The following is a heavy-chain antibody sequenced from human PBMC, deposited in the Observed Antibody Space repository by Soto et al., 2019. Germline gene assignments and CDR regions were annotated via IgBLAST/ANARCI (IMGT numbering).Heavy chain of an antibody. CDR2: ISPIFGTA. CDR1: GGTFSSYA. V-gene: IGHV1-69*01. D-gene: IGHD2-2*01. Sequence: QVQLVQSGAAVKKPGSSVKVSCKASGGTFSSYAISWVRQAPGQGLEWMGGISPIFGTANYAQKFQGRVTITADESTSTAYMELSSLRYEDTAVYYCARGFYCSSTSCYAFDIWGQGTMVTVSS. CDR3: ARGFYCSSTSCYAFDI. J-gene: IGHJ3*02.